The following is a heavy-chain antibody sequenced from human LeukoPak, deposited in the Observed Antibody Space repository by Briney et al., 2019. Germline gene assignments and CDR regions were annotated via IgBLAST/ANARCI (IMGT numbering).Heavy chain of an antibody. D-gene: IGHD3-10*01. V-gene: IGHV4-31*03. CDR2: IYYSGST. J-gene: IGHJ4*02. CDR1: GASISSGGYY. CDR3: ARRGYGSGSPPYFDY. Sequence: SQTLSLTCTVSGASISSGGYYWSWIRQHPGKGLEWIGYIYYSGSTYYNPSLKSRVTISVDTSKNQFSLKLSSVTAADTAVYYCARRGYGSGSPPYFDYWGQGTLVTVSS.